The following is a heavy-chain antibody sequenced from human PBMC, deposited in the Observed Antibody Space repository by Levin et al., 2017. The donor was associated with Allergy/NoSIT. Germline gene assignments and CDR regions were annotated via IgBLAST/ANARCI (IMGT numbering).Heavy chain of an antibody. V-gene: IGHV3-53*01. CDR1: GFSVSNHY. CDR2: IYSDGST. Sequence: GGSLRLSCAASGFSVSNHYMTWVRQGPGKGLECVSVIYSDGSTYYADSVRGRFTISRDSFRNTLSPQMNSPRDDDTAVYYCTKGHYSGVYQWGQGTLVTVSS. D-gene: IGHD2-2*01. CDR3: TKGHYSGVYQ. J-gene: IGHJ4*02.